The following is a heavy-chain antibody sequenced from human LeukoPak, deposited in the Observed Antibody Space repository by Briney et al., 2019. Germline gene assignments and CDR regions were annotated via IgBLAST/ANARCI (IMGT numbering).Heavy chain of an antibody. CDR1: GYTFTDYY. V-gene: IGHV1-2*02. D-gene: IGHD2-2*01. Sequence: GASVKVSCKASGYTFTDYYIHWVRQATGQGLEWMAWINPNSGGTYYAQNFHDRITLTRDTSISTAYMELSRLRSDDTAIYYCARANALYCSSTSCLFDYWGQGTLVTVSS. CDR3: ARANALYCSSTSCLFDY. CDR2: INPNSGGT. J-gene: IGHJ4*02.